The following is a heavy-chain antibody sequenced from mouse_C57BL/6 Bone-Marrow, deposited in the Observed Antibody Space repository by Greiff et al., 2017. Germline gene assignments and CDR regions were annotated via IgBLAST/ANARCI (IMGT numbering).Heavy chain of an antibody. V-gene: IGHV1-61*01. J-gene: IGHJ1*03. CDR3: ARPVYYYGSSYRWYFDV. CDR1: GYTFTSYW. CDR2: IYPSDSET. D-gene: IGHD1-1*01. Sequence: VKLQQPGAELVRPGSSVKLSCKASGYTFTSYWMDWVKQRPGQGLEWIGNIYPSDSETHYNQKFKDKATLTVDKSSSTAYMQLSSLTSEDSAVYYCARPVYYYGSSYRWYFDVWGTGTTVTVSS.